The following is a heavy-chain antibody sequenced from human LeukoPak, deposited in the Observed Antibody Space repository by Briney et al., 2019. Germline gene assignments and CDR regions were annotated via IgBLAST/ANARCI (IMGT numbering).Heavy chain of an antibody. CDR1: GGSINSHY. J-gene: IGHJ4*01. D-gene: IGHD3-22*01. V-gene: IGHV4-4*07. CDR3: ARWRDSSGYYQHFDT. CDR2: IYSSGST. Sequence: LETLSLTCTVSGGSINSHYWSWIRQPAGKGLEWIGHIYSSGSTDYNPSLKSRVTMSVDTSKKQFSLKLTSVTAADTAVYYCARWRDSSGYYQHFDTWGQGVLVTVSS.